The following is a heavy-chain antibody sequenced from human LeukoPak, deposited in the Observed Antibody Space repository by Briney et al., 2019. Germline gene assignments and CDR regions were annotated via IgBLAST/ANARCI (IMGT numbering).Heavy chain of an antibody. V-gene: IGHV4-31*03. D-gene: IGHD4-17*01. CDR2: IYNSGST. CDR3: ATERDYGDRFFDY. CDR1: GGSISSGDYY. Sequence: PSETLSLTCTVSGGSISSGDYYWSWIRQHPGQGLEWIGYIYNSGSTYYNPSLKSRVTISVDKSKNQFSLKLNSVTAADTAVYFCATERDYGDRFFDYWGQGTLVTVSS. J-gene: IGHJ4*02.